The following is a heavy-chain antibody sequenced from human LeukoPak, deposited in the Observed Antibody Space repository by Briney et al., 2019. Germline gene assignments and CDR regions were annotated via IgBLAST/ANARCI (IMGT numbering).Heavy chain of an antibody. D-gene: IGHD3-10*01. J-gene: IGHJ5*02. V-gene: IGHV1-2*04. Sequence: GASVKVSCKASGYTFTGYDMHWVRQAPGQGLEWMGWINPNSGGTNYAQKFQGWVTMTRDTSISTAYMELSRLRSDDTAVYYCARAGGDHGSWFDPWGQGTLVTVSS. CDR3: ARAGGDHGSWFDP. CDR2: INPNSGGT. CDR1: GYTFTGYD.